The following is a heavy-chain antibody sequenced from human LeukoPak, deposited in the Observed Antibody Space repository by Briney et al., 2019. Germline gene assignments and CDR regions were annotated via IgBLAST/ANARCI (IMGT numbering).Heavy chain of an antibody. CDR3: AKDQSGIGDGFDI. CDR1: GFTFSSYG. D-gene: IGHD1-14*01. V-gene: IGHV3-30*18. J-gene: IGHJ3*02. Sequence: GGSLRLSCAASGFTFSSYGMHWARQAPGKGLEWVAVISYDGSKKYYADSVKGRFTISRDNSKNTLYLQMNSLRAEDTAVYYCAKDQSGIGDGFDIWGQGTMVTVSS. CDR2: ISYDGSKK.